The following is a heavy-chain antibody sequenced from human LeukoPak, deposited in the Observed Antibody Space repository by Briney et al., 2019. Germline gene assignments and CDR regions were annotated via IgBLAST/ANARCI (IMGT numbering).Heavy chain of an antibody. D-gene: IGHD3-10*01. CDR3: ARDEDSAYGSGSYLP. Sequence: SETLSLTCTVSGGSISGYYWSWIRQPPGKGLEWIGYLYYSGSTNYNPSLKSRVTISVDTSKNQFSLKLSSVTAADTAVYYCARDEDSAYGSGSYLPWGQGTLVTVSS. J-gene: IGHJ5*02. CDR2: LYYSGST. V-gene: IGHV4-59*01. CDR1: GGSISGYY.